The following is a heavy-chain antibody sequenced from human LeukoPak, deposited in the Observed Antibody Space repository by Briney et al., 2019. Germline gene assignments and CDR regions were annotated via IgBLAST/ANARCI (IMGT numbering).Heavy chain of an antibody. V-gene: IGHV4-39*01. CDR3: ARRPFNWGSGDAFDI. J-gene: IGHJ3*02. CDR1: GGSISSSSYY. CDR2: IYYSGST. Sequence: SETLSLTCTVSGGSISSSSYYWGWLRQPPGKGLEWIGRIYYSGSTYYNPSLKSRVTISVDTSKNQFSLKLSSLTAADTAVYYCARRPFNWGSGDAFDIWGQGTMVTASS. D-gene: IGHD7-27*01.